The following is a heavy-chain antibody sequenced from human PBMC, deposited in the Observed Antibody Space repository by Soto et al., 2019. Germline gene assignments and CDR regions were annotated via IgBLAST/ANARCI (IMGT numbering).Heavy chain of an antibody. D-gene: IGHD2-2*01. CDR2: IYYSGST. V-gene: IGHV4-30-4*01. J-gene: IGHJ6*02. Sequence: KTSETLSLTCTVSGGSISSGDYYWSWIRQPPGKGLEWIGYIYYSGSTYYNPSLKSRVTISVDTSKNQFSLKLSSVTAADTAVYYCARSVVVPDYGMDVWGQGTKVTVSS. CDR1: GGSISSGDYY. CDR3: ARSVVVPDYGMDV.